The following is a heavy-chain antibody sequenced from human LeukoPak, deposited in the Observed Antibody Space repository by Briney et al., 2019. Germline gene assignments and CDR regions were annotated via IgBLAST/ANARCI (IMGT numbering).Heavy chain of an antibody. Sequence: PSETLSLTCTVSGGSISSFTYYWGWIRQPPGKGLEWIGSVYYSGSTYYNPSLKSRVTISVDTSKSHFSLKLTSVTAADTAVYYCGTAAASTACDIWGQGTMVTVSS. CDR2: VYYSGST. CDR3: GTAAASTACDI. V-gene: IGHV4-39*01. D-gene: IGHD2-2*01. J-gene: IGHJ3*02. CDR1: GGSISSFTYY.